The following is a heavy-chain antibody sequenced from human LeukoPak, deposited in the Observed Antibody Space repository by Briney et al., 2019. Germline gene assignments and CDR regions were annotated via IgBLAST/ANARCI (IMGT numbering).Heavy chain of an antibody. V-gene: IGHV3-7*01. Sequence: GGSLRLSCAASGVTFSSYWMSWVRQAPGKGLEWVANIKEDGSEKYYVDSVKGRFTISRDNAKTSVYLQMNSLRAEDTAVYYCAKGQTVTTRVDYWGQGTLVTVSS. J-gene: IGHJ4*02. D-gene: IGHD4-17*01. CDR1: GVTFSSYW. CDR3: AKGQTVTTRVDY. CDR2: IKEDGSEK.